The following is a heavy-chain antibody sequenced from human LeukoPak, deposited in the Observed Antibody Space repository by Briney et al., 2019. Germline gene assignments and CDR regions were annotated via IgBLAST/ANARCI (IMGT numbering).Heavy chain of an antibody. D-gene: IGHD1-1*01. J-gene: IGHJ4*02. CDR3: ARDQGRGGTTVDY. CDR2: ISSSSSYI. CDR1: GFTFSSYS. Sequence: GGSLRLSCAASGFTFSSYSMNWVRQAPGKGLEWVSSISSSSSYIYYADSVKGRFTISRDNAKNSLYLQMNSLRAEDTAVYYCARDQGRGGTTVDYWGQGTLVTVSS. V-gene: IGHV3-21*04.